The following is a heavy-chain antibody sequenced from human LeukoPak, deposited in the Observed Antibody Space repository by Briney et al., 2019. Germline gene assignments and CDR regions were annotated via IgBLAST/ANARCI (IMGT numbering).Heavy chain of an antibody. J-gene: IGHJ4*01. CDR1: GYSLTSYW. CDR3: ARLSGRYRKLDY. V-gene: IGHV5-51*01. D-gene: IGHD1-26*01. Sequence: GESLKISRKGSGYSLTSYWIGWVRQMPGKGVGWMGIIYPGDSDTRYSPSFQGQVTISADKSISTAYLQWSTLKDSDTAMYYCARLSGRYRKLDYWSQGTLVTVSS. CDR2: IYPGDSDT.